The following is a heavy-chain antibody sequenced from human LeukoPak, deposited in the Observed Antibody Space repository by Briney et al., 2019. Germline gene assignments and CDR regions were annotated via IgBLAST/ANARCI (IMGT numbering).Heavy chain of an antibody. Sequence: PGGSLRLSCVGSGFTFTTYWMSWVRQAPGKGLEWVANIKQDGSEEYYVDSVKGRFTISRDNSKNMLYLQMNSLRAEDTAVYYCAKDIGDVGRRGYFDYWGQGTLVTVSS. D-gene: IGHD1-1*01. CDR3: AKDIGDVGRRGYFDY. CDR1: GFTFTTYW. CDR2: IKQDGSEE. J-gene: IGHJ4*02. V-gene: IGHV3-7*01.